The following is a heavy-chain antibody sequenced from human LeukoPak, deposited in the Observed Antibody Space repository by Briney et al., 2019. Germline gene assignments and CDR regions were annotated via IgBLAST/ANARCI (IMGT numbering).Heavy chain of an antibody. D-gene: IGHD2-8*01. J-gene: IGHJ3*02. CDR2: VNPSGGST. CDR3: ARPLAPVMLNAFDI. Sequence: ASVKVSCKASGGTFSSYAISWVRQAPGQGLEWMGLVNPSGGSTDYAQKFQGRVTVTRDTSTSTVYMELSSLRSEDTAIYYCARPLAPVMLNAFDIWGQGTMVTVSS. V-gene: IGHV1-46*01. CDR1: GGTFSSYA.